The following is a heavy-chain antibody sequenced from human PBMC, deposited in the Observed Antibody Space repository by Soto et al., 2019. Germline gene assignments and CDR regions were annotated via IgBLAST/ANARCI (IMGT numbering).Heavy chain of an antibody. D-gene: IGHD2-2*01. V-gene: IGHV4-59*01. CDR3: ARYYCTSTTCYYFDY. Sequence: SETLSLTCTVSGGSISSYYWSWIRQPPGKGLEWIGYIYYSGSTNYNPSLKSRVTMSVDTSKNQFSLELNSVTAADTAVYYCARYYCTSTTCYYFDYWGQGTLVTVSS. CDR1: GGSISSYY. CDR2: IYYSGST. J-gene: IGHJ4*02.